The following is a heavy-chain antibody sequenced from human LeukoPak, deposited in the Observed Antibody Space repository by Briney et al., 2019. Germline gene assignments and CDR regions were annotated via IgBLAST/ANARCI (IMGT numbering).Heavy chain of an antibody. J-gene: IGHJ2*01. CDR3: ARANSGGFYDL. CDR1: GFTFRSHD. CDR2: ISTAGDT. V-gene: IGHV3-13*04. D-gene: IGHD6-19*01. Sequence: PGGSLRPSCVASGFTFRSHDMDWVRQATGKILEWVSAISTAGDTYYPGSVRGRFTISRENAKNSLYLQMNSLRAGDTAVYYCARANSGGFYDLWGRGTLVTVSS.